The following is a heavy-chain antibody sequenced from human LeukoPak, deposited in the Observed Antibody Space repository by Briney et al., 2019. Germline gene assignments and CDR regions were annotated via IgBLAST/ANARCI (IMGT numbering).Heavy chain of an antibody. CDR3: ARWGSSSPFDY. D-gene: IGHD6-13*01. CDR2: IYTSGST. J-gene: IGHJ4*02. Sequence: SETLSLTCTVSGGSISSYYWSWIRQPAGKGLEWIGRIYTSGSTNYNPSLKSRVTISVDTSKNQFSLKLSSVAAADTAVYYCARWGSSSPFDYWGQGTLVTVSS. V-gene: IGHV4-4*07. CDR1: GGSISSYY.